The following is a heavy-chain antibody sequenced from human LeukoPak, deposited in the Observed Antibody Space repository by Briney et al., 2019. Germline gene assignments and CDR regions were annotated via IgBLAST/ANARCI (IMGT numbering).Heavy chain of an antibody. Sequence: GSLRLSRAASGFTFSSYAKHWVRQAPGKGLEWVAVISYDGSNKYYADSVKGRFTMSRDNSKNTLYLQMNSLRAEDTAVYYCARDGYGDYNAFDIWGQGTMVTVSS. CDR1: GFTFSSYA. D-gene: IGHD4-17*01. V-gene: IGHV3-30*04. CDR2: ISYDGSNK. J-gene: IGHJ3*02. CDR3: ARDGYGDYNAFDI.